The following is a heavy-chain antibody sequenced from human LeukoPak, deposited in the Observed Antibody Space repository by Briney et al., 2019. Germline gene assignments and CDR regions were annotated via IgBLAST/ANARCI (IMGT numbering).Heavy chain of an antibody. CDR2: INPNSGGT. CDR3: AREVIAVAGTIPFDY. Sequence: GASVKVSCKASGYTFTGYYMHWVRQAPGQGLEWMGWINPNSGGTSYAQKFQGRVTMTRDTSTSTVYMELSSLRSEDTAVYYCAREVIAVAGTIPFDYWGQGTLVTVSS. D-gene: IGHD6-19*01. J-gene: IGHJ4*02. CDR1: GYTFTGYY. V-gene: IGHV1-2*02.